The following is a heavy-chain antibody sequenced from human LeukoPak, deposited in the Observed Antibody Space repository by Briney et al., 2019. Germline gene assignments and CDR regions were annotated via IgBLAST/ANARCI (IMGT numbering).Heavy chain of an antibody. CDR3: ARETVTYYQYYFDY. CDR2: INHSGST. D-gene: IGHD4-17*01. Sequence: GSLRLSCAASGFTFSSYSMNWVRQAPGKGLEWIGEINHSGSTNYNPSLKSRVTISVDTSKNQFSLKLSSVTAADTAVYYCARETVTYYQYYFDYWGQGTLVTVSS. J-gene: IGHJ4*02. CDR1: GFTFSSYS. V-gene: IGHV4-34*01.